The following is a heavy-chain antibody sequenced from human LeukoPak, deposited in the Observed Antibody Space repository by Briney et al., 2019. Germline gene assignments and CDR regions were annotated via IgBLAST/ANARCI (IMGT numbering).Heavy chain of an antibody. CDR2: IYHSGST. Sequence: SQTLSLTCADSGGSISSGGYSWSWIRQPPGKGLEWIGYIYHSGSTYYNPSLKSRVTISVDRSKNQFSLKLSSVTAADTAVYYCASNYGYGSGSPFDYWGQGTLVTVSS. CDR1: GGSISSGGYS. CDR3: ASNYGYGSGSPFDY. D-gene: IGHD3-10*01. J-gene: IGHJ4*02. V-gene: IGHV4-30-2*01.